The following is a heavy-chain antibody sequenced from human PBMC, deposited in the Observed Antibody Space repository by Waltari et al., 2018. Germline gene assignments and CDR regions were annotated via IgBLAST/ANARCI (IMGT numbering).Heavy chain of an antibody. J-gene: IGHJ3*02. CDR3: ARDGAAVSPYSFDT. Sequence: QVQLVESGGGVVQPGRSLRLSCAASGFTFSSYGMHWVRQAPGKGLEWVSVVGFTGQTYYSDSMKGRFTVSRDNSKNSLYLQMNSLRADDTAVYYCARDGAAVSPYSFDTWGQGTMVTVSS. D-gene: IGHD6-25*01. CDR2: VGFTGQT. CDR1: GFTFSSYG. V-gene: IGHV3-33*01.